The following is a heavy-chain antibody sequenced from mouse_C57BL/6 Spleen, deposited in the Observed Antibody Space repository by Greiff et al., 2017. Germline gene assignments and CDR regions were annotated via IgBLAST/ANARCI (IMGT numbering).Heavy chain of an antibody. D-gene: IGHD1-1*01. Sequence: QVQLQQPGAELVRPGSSVKLSCKASGYTFTSYWMHWVKQRPVQGLEWIGNIDPSDSETHYNQKFKDKATLTVDKSSSTAYMQLSSLTSEDSAVYYCARADGSSPHWYCDGWGTGTTVTVSS. J-gene: IGHJ1*03. CDR1: GYTFTSYW. V-gene: IGHV1-52*01. CDR3: ARADGSSPHWYCDG. CDR2: IDPSDSET.